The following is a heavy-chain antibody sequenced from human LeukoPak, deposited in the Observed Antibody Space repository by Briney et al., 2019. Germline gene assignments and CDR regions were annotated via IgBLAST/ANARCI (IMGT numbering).Heavy chain of an antibody. CDR1: GYSFSDYY. CDR3: ARDHVSGQDDRNLDY. V-gene: IGHV1-2*02. CDR2: INPKTGGT. Sequence: ASVKVSCKASGYSFSDYYMFWIRQAPGQGLEWVGWINPKTGGTDYAQKFQGRVTITRDTSITTLYTELNSLRSDDTAVYYCARDHVSGQDDRNLDYWGQGTLVTVSS. D-gene: IGHD1-14*01. J-gene: IGHJ4*02.